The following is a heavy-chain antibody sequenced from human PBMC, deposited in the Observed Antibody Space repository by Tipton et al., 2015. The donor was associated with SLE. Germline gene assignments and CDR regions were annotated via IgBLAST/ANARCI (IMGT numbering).Heavy chain of an antibody. CDR2: INHSGST. J-gene: IGHJ6*03. Sequence: TLSLTCAVYGGSSSGYYWSWIRQPPGKGLEWIGEINHSGSTNYNPSLKSRVTISVDTSKNQFSLKLSSVTAAVTAVYYCARGMGIAAGHYMDVWGKGTTVTVSS. CDR3: ARGMGIAAGHYMDV. D-gene: IGHD6-13*01. CDR1: GGSSSGYY. V-gene: IGHV4-34*01.